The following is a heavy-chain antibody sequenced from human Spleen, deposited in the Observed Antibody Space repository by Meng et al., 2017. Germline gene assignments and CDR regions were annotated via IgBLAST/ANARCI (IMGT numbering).Heavy chain of an antibody. CDR1: GYTFTGYY. D-gene: IGHD1-14*01. J-gene: IGHJ3*02. V-gene: IGHV1-2*02. Sequence: ASVKVSCKTSGYTFTGYYLHWVRQAPGQRLEWLGWINPNSGTTNYPQKFEGRVTMTRDLSLSTIYMELTRLRSDDTAVYYCARYHPTLRNSFDMWGQGTMVTVSS. CDR3: ARYHPTLRNSFDM. CDR2: INPNSGTT.